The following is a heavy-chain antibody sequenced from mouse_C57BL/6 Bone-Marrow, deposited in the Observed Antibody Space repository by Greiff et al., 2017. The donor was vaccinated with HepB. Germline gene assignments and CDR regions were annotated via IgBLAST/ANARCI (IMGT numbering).Heavy chain of an antibody. Sequence: VQLQQSGPELVKPGASVKIPCKASGYTFTDYNMDWVKQSHGKSLEWIGDINPNNGGTIYNQKFKGKATLTVDKSSSTAYMELRSLTSEDTAVYYCARGRDYYGSSYVENAMDYWGQGTSVTVSS. CDR3: ARGRDYYGSSYVENAMDY. V-gene: IGHV1-18*01. CDR1: GYTFTDYN. CDR2: INPNNGGT. D-gene: IGHD1-1*01. J-gene: IGHJ4*01.